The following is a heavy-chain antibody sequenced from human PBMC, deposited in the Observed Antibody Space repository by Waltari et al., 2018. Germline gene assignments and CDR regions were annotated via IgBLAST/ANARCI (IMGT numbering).Heavy chain of an antibody. CDR1: GGPISSSY. D-gene: IGHD4-17*01. V-gene: IGHV4-59*01. CDR2: IYYSGST. J-gene: IGHJ4*02. Sequence: QVQLQESGPGLVQPSETLSLTCTVSGGPISSSYWSWIRQPPGKGLEWIGYIYYSGSTNYNPSLKSRVTISVDTSKNQFSLKLSSVTAADTAVYYCARLNGDSDYWGQGTLVTVSS. CDR3: ARLNGDSDY.